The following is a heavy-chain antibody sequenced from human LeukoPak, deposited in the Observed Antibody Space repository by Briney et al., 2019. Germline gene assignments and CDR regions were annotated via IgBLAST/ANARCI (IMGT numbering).Heavy chain of an antibody. CDR1: EYSLSDLS. Sequence: ASVKASCKISEYSLSDLSIHWVREAPGEGLEWIGGFDSENNKMVYSQKFQGRVTMTEDTSADTAYMELTSLRSEDTAVYFCATDRVYRSSGRSWGFFDYLGRGTLVIVSS. CDR3: ATDRVYRSSGRSWGFFDY. J-gene: IGHJ4*02. CDR2: FDSENNKM. D-gene: IGHD6-19*01. V-gene: IGHV1-24*01.